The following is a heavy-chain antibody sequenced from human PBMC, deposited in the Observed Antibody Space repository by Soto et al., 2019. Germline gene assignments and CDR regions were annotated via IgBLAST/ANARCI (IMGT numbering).Heavy chain of an antibody. Sequence: VASVKVSCKAPGYTFTSYDIYWVRRATGQGLEWMGWMSPNTGNSGYAQKFQGRVTMTSDTSISTAHMELSSLRSEDTAVYYCARRAETNGWNGFGADKYYFDFWGQGTLVTVSS. D-gene: IGHD1-1*01. CDR2: MSPNTGNS. CDR1: GYTFTSYD. J-gene: IGHJ4*02. CDR3: ARRAETNGWNGFGADKYYFDF. V-gene: IGHV1-8*01.